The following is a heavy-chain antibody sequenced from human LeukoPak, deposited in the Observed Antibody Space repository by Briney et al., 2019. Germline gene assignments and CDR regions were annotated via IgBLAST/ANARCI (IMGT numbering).Heavy chain of an antibody. D-gene: IGHD3-3*01. CDR1: GFTFTSYV. J-gene: IGHJ6*03. Sequence: GRSLRLSCAASGFTFTSYVIHWVRQAPGKGLEWVAVVSYDGSHQDYADSVKGRFSISRDNSKNTLHLQMNSLRPEDTAVYYCARDPGALRYLEWGDYMDVWGKGTTVTVSS. V-gene: IGHV3-30*16. CDR2: VSYDGSHQ. CDR3: ARDPGALRYLEWGDYMDV.